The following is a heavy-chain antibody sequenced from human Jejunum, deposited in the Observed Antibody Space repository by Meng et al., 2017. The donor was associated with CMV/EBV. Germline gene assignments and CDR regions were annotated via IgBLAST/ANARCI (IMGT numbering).Heavy chain of an antibody. J-gene: IGHJ4*02. CDR1: GYSFTTSW. CDR2: IYPGDSDT. Sequence: NCSGYSFTTSWIGWVRRMPGKGPEWMGSIYPGDSDTRYSPSFQGQVSISADRSITTAYLQWSSLKASDTAMYYCASSYYLSGVFDNWGQGTLVTVSS. V-gene: IGHV5-51*01. D-gene: IGHD3-22*01. CDR3: ASSYYLSGVFDN.